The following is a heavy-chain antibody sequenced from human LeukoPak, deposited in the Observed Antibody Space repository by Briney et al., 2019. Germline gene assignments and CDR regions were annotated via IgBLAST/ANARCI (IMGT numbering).Heavy chain of an antibody. CDR1: GFTFSSYG. CDR3: AEDIAVAENWFDP. Sequence: PGGSLRLSCAASGFTFSSYGMHWVRQAPGKGLEWVAFIRYDGSNKYYADSVKGRFTISRDNSKNTLYLQMNSLRAEDTAVYYCAEDIAVAENWFDPWGQGTLVTVSS. J-gene: IGHJ5*02. CDR2: IRYDGSNK. D-gene: IGHD6-19*01. V-gene: IGHV3-30*02.